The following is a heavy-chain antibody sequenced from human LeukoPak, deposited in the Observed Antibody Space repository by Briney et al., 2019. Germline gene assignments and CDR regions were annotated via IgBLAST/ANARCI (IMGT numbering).Heavy chain of an antibody. CDR3: AKDRTVGASYWYFDL. J-gene: IGHJ2*01. D-gene: IGHD1-26*01. CDR2: IKKDGIEK. V-gene: IGHV3-7*03. Sequence: PGGSLRLSCVVSGFTLSSDWMSWVRQAPGKGLEWVANIKKDGIEKYYVDSVKGRFTISRDSSKNTLFLQMNTLRAEDTAIYYCAKDRTVGASYWYFDLWGRGTLVTVSS. CDR1: GFTLSSDW.